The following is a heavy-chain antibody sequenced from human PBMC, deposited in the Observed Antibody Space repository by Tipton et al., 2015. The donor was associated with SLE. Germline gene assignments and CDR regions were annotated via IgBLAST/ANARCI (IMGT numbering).Heavy chain of an antibody. D-gene: IGHD2-2*01. Sequence: QLVQSGAEVKKPGSSVKVSCKASGGTFSSYAISWVRQAPGQGLEWMGWINPNSGGTNYAQKFQGRVTMTRDTSISTAYMELSRLRSDDTAVYYCARDGGYCSSTSCTEGDYWGQGTLVTVFS. V-gene: IGHV1-2*02. CDR1: GGTFSSYA. J-gene: IGHJ4*02. CDR3: ARDGGYCSSTSCTEGDY. CDR2: INPNSGGT.